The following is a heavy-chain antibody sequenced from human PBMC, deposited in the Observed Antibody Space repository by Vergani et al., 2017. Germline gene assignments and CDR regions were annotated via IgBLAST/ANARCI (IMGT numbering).Heavy chain of an antibody. D-gene: IGHD3-22*01. V-gene: IGHV1-2*02. CDR1: GYTFTGYY. Sequence: QVQLVQSGAEVKKPGASVKVSCKASGYTFTGYYMHWVRQAPGQGLEWMGWINPNSGGTNYAQKFQGRVTMTRDTSISTAYMELSRLRSDDTAVYYCARQYYYDSSGYCFQHWGQGTLVTVSS. J-gene: IGHJ1*01. CDR3: ARQYYYDSSGYCFQH. CDR2: INPNSGGT.